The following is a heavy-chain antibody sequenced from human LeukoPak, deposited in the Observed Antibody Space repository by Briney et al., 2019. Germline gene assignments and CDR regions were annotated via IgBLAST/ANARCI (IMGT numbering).Heavy chain of an antibody. J-gene: IGHJ1*01. D-gene: IGHD3-22*01. Sequence: PSETLSLTCTVSGDSISSYYWSWIRQPPGKGLEWIGFMYDGGSTKYNPSLQSRVTISADTSKNQFSLRVTSVTAADTAVYYCARQDYYDSSGYYYAVPPSYFQHWGQGTLVTVSS. CDR2: MYDGGST. CDR3: ARQDYYDSSGYYYAVPPSYFQH. CDR1: GDSISSYY. V-gene: IGHV4-59*08.